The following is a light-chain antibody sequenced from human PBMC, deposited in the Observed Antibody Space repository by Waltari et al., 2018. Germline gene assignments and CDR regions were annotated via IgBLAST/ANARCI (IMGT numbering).Light chain of an antibody. CDR1: QTISSS. J-gene: IGKJ4*01. Sequence: EIVMTQSPATLSVSPGDRATLSCRASQTISSSLAWYQQKPGLAPRLLIYGASTRAAGIPARLSGSGSGTEFTLTITSLQSEDFAFYSCQQYSKWPLTFGGGTKVEIK. CDR2: GAS. CDR3: QQYSKWPLT. V-gene: IGKV3-15*01.